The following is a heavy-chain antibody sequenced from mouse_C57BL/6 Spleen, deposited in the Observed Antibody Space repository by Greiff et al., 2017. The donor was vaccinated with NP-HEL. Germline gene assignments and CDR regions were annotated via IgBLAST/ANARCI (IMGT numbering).Heavy chain of an antibody. CDR2: IYPGSGST. V-gene: IGHV1-55*01. D-gene: IGHD1-1*01. J-gene: IGHJ2*01. Sequence: VQLQQPGAELVKPGASVKMSCKASGYTFTSYWITWVKQRPGQGLEWIGDIYPGSGSTNYNEKFKSKATLTVDTSSSTAYMQLSSLTSEDSAVYYCARHYGSSYHFDYWGQGTTLTVSS. CDR1: GYTFTSYW. CDR3: ARHYGSSYHFDY.